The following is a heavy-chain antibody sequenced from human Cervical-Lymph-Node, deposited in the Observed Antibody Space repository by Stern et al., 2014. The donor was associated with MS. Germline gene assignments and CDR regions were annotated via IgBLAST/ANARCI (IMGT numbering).Heavy chain of an antibody. CDR1: GGNFKNYA. V-gene: IGHV1-69*01. D-gene: IGHD3-22*01. Sequence: VQLVESEAEVKKPGSSVKVACKASGGNFKNYAISWVRQAPGQGLAWMGGIIPIFGVTHYALNFQGRATITADESTSTAYMELSSLRSEDTAVYYCARERRDYYESSGYVFTHADNYQHWGQGTLVSVST. CDR3: ARERRDYYESSGYVFTHADNYQH. J-gene: IGHJ1*01. CDR2: IIPIFGVT.